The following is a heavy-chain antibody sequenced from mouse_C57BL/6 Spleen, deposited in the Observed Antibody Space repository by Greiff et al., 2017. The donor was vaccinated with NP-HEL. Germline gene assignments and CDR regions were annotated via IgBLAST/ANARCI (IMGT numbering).Heavy chain of an antibody. J-gene: IGHJ3*01. CDR3: ARGDYYGSSFAY. CDR2: IYPSDSET. CDR1: GYTFTSYW. D-gene: IGHD1-1*01. Sequence: QVQLKQPGAELVRPGSSVKLSCKASGYTFTSYWMDWVKQRPGQGLEWIGNIYPSDSETHYNQKFKDKATLTVDKSSSTAYMQLSSLTSEDSAVYYCARGDYYGSSFAYWGQGTQVTVSA. V-gene: IGHV1-61*01.